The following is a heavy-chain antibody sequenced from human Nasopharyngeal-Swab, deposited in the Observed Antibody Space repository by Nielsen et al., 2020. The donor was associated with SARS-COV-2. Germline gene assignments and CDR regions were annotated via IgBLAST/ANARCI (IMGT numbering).Heavy chain of an antibody. CDR2: INSDGSST. CDR3: ARGANYYDSSGYHSDRYFDL. CDR1: GFTFSSYW. V-gene: IGHV3-74*01. J-gene: IGHJ2*01. D-gene: IGHD3-22*01. Sequence: GESLKISCAASGFTFSSYWMHWVRQAPGKGLVWVSRINSDGSSTSYADSVKGRFTISRDNAKNTLYLQMNSLRAEDTAVYYCARGANYYDSSGYHSDRYFDLWGRGTLVTASS.